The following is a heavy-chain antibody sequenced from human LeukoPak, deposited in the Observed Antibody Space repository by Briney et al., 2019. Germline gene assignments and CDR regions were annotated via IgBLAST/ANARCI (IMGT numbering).Heavy chain of an antibody. V-gene: IGHV4-39*01. CDR1: GGSISSSSYY. CDR3: ARLARIAAAGRSVDY. D-gene: IGHD6-13*01. J-gene: IGHJ4*02. CDR2: IYYSGST. Sequence: SETLSLTCTVSGGSISSSSYYWGWIRQPPGKGLEWIGSIYYSGSTYYNPSLKSRVTISVDTSKNQLSLKLSSVTAADTAVYYCARLARIAAAGRSVDYWGQGTLVTVSS.